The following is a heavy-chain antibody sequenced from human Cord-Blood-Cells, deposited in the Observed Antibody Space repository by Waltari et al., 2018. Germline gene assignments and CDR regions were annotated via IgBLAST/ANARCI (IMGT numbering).Heavy chain of an antibody. V-gene: IGHV4-39*01. CDR1: GGSISRSSYY. J-gene: IGHJ3*02. CDR2: IYYSGST. D-gene: IGHD3-22*01. CDR3: ASQRVVVVMPDAFDI. Sequence: LQLQESGPRLATPSETLSLTCTVSGGSISRSSYYWGLLLQPPGKGLEWIGSIYYSGSTYYNPSLKSRVTISVDTSKNQFSLKLSSVTAADTAVYYCASQRVVVVMPDAFDIWGQGTMVTDSS.